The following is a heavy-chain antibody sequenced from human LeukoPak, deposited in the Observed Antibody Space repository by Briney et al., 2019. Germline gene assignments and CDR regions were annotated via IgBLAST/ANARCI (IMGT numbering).Heavy chain of an antibody. CDR2: INTNTGNP. D-gene: IGHD1-1*01. V-gene: IGHV7-4-1*02. CDR1: GYTFKTYP. Sequence: ASVKVSCKASGYTFKTYPMNWVRQAPGQGLECMGWINTNTGNPTYAQGFTGRFVFSLDTSVSTAYLQISSLKAEDTAVYYCARAWRSGTYYYYMDVWGKGTTVTVSS. CDR3: ARAWRSGTYYYYMDV. J-gene: IGHJ6*03.